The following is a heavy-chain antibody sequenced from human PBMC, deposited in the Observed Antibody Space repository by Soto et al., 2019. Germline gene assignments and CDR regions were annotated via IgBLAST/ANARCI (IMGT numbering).Heavy chain of an antibody. V-gene: IGHV1-3*04. Sequence: EASVKVSCKASGYTFTDYAMHWVRQAPGQRLEWMGWISTGNGNTKYSQKFQGRVTITRDTSATTAYMELSSLRSEDTAVYYCAKGSPMWTPDYWGQGTLVTVSS. CDR1: GYTFTDYA. CDR3: AKGSPMWTPDY. CDR2: ISTGNGNT. D-gene: IGHD2-21*01. J-gene: IGHJ4*02.